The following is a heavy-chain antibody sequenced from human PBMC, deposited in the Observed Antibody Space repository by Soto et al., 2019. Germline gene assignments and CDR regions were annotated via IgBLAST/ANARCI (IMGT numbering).Heavy chain of an antibody. D-gene: IGHD3-22*01. V-gene: IGHV1-2*02. J-gene: IGHJ5*02. Sequence: ASVKVSCKASGYTFTGYYMHWVRQAPGQGLEWMGWINPNSGGTNYAQKFQGRVTMTRDTSISTAYMELSRLTSDDTAVYYCARCRLYDSSGYYLSKNWFDPWGQGTLVTVSS. CDR2: INPNSGGT. CDR1: GYTFTGYY. CDR3: ARCRLYDSSGYYLSKNWFDP.